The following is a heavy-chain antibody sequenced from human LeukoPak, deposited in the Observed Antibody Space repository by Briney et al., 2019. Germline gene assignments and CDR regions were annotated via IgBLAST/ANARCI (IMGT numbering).Heavy chain of an antibody. CDR3: ARERMATIFLNAFDI. J-gene: IGHJ3*02. CDR1: GFTFSSYA. V-gene: IGHV3-48*03. Sequence: GGSLRLSCAASGFTFSSYAMSWVRQAPGEGLEWVSYIDSRGSTIYYADSVKGRFTISRDNAKNSLYLQMNSLRAEDTAVYYCARERMATIFLNAFDIWGQGTMVTVSS. CDR2: IDSRGSTI. D-gene: IGHD5-24*01.